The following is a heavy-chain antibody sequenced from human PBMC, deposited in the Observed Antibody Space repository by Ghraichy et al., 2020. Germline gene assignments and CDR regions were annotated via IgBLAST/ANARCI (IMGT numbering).Heavy chain of an antibody. CDR3: ARPYQSGVPIWENWFDP. CDR2: IYYSGST. Sequence: SETLSLTCTVSGGSISSSSYYWGWIRQPPGKGLEWIGSIYYSGSTYYNPSLKSRVTISVDTSKNQFSLKLSSVTAADTAVYYCARPYQSGVPIWENWFDPWGQGTLVTVSS. D-gene: IGHD1-26*01. CDR1: GGSISSSSYY. V-gene: IGHV4-39*01. J-gene: IGHJ5*02.